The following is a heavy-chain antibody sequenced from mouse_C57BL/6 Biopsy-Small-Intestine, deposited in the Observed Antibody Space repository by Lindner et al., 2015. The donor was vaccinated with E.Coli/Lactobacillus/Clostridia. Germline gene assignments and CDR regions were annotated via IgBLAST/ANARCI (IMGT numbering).Heavy chain of an antibody. V-gene: IGHV1-66*01. CDR3: AKDKEQLGDPYYGMDV. Sequence: SVKVSCKASGYSFTSHALHWVRQAPGQSPEWMGWINVVNGKTRYSEKFQGRVTITRDTSASAAYMELSSVTSEDTAVYYCAKDKEQLGDPYYGMDVWGQGTTVTVSS. CDR2: INVVNGKT. CDR1: GYSFTSHA. D-gene: IGHD1-1*01. J-gene: IGHJ1*01.